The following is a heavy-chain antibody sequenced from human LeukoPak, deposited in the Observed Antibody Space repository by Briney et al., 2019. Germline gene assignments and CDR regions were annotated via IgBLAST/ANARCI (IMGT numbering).Heavy chain of an antibody. CDR3: ARYAAGPFDY. Sequence: SETLSLTCTVSGGSVSSGSYYWSWIRQPPGKGLEWIGYIYYSGSTNYNPSLKSRVTISVDTSKNQFSLKLSSVTVADTAVYYCARYAAGPFDYWGQGTLVTVSS. D-gene: IGHD6-13*01. CDR2: IYYSGST. J-gene: IGHJ4*02. V-gene: IGHV4-61*01. CDR1: GGSVSSGSYY.